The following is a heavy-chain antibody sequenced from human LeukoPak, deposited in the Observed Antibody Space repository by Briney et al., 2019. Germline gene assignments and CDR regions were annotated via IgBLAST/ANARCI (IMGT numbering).Heavy chain of an antibody. CDR2: INPNSGGT. V-gene: IGHV1-2*02. D-gene: IGHD3-9*01. CDR1: GYTFTGYY. J-gene: IGHJ4*02. Sequence: ASVKVPCKASGYTFTGYYMHWVRQAPGQGLEWMGWINPNSGGTNYAQKFQGRVTMTRDTSISTAYMELSRLRSDDTAVYYCAREYYDILTGYYREISPYWGQGTLVTVSS. CDR3: AREYYDILTGYYREISPY.